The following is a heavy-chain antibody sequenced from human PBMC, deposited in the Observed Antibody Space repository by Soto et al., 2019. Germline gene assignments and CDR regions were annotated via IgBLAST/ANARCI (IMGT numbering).Heavy chain of an antibody. CDR1: GYTFSDFD. CDR2: MNAKSGDT. CDR3: ARGNPFNYAGFDV. D-gene: IGHD3-16*01. Sequence: QAHLEQSGAELKRPGASVKVSCKASGYTFSDFDINWLRQTSGQGPEWMGWMNAKSGDTFFAQRFHDKFKMTWDTSLTTAYMEVGSLTSDHAAIYYCARGNPFNYAGFDVWGQGTTVAVSS. J-gene: IGHJ6*02. V-gene: IGHV1-8*01.